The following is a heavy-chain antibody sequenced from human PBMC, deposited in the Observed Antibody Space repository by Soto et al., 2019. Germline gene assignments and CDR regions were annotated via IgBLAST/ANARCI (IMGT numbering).Heavy chain of an antibody. J-gene: IGHJ4*02. Sequence: EVQLVESGGGLVQPGGSLRLSCAASGFTFSSYSMNWVRQAPGKGLEWVSYISSSSSTIYYADSVKGRFTISRDNAKNSLYLQMNSLRDEDTAVYYCARDLPYYDSSGYYYPAFDYWGQGTLVTVSS. CDR1: GFTFSSYS. V-gene: IGHV3-48*02. D-gene: IGHD3-22*01. CDR2: ISSSSSTI. CDR3: ARDLPYYDSSGYYYPAFDY.